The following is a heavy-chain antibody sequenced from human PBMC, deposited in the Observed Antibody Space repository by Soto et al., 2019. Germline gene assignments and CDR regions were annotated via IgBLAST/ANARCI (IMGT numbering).Heavy chain of an antibody. CDR2: ISANDVGT. V-gene: IGHV3-23*01. J-gene: IGHJ4*02. Sequence: GGSLRLSCDASGFTLRNYAMTWIRQALGKGLEWVSLISANDVGTYYAESVKTRFTISTDQSRNTVYLQMDSLRADDTAIYYCAKAKNDYNWDNRPPFDYWGQGTLVTVSS. CDR1: GFTLRNYA. D-gene: IGHD1-20*01. CDR3: AKAKNDYNWDNRPPFDY.